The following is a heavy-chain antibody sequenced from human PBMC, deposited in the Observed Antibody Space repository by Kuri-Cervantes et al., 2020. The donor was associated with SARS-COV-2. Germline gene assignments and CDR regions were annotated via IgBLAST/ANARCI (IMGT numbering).Heavy chain of an antibody. D-gene: IGHD1-26*01. CDR2: ISYDGSNK. V-gene: IGHV3-30*03. Sequence: GGSLRLSCAASGFTFSSYGMHWVRQAPGKGLEWVAVISYDGSNKYYADSVKGRFTISRDNSKNTLYLQMNSLRAEDTAVYYCASSGSPYYYYGMDVWGQGTTVTVSS. CDR3: ASSGSPYYYYGMDV. J-gene: IGHJ6*02. CDR1: GFTFSSYG.